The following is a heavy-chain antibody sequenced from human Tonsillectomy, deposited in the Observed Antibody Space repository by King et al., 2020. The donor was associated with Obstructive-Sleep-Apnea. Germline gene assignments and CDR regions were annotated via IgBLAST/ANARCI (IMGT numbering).Heavy chain of an antibody. D-gene: IGHD2-15*01. CDR2: ISAYNGNT. CDR1: GYTFTSYG. CDR3: ARDNLALAAAPDDY. Sequence: VQLVQSGVEVKKPGASVKVSCKASGYTFTSYGINWLRQAPGQGLEWMGWISAYNGNTNYAQKLQGRVTMTTDTSTTTAYMELRSLRSDDTAVYYCARDNLALAAAPDDYWGQGPLVTVSS. J-gene: IGHJ4*02. V-gene: IGHV1-18*04.